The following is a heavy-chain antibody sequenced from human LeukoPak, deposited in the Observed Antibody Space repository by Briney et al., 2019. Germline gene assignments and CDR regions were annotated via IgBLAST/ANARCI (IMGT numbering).Heavy chain of an antibody. CDR1: GGSMSSNY. J-gene: IGHJ4*02. CDR2: IYYSGNT. Sequence: PSETLSLTCTVSGGSMSSNYWSWIRQSPGKGLEWIGYIYYSGNTIYNPSLKSRATISIDTSKNQFSLKLTSVTAADTAVYFCARQPPRSNLFDYWGQGALVTVSS. CDR3: ARQPPRSNLFDY. V-gene: IGHV4-59*08. D-gene: IGHD4-11*01.